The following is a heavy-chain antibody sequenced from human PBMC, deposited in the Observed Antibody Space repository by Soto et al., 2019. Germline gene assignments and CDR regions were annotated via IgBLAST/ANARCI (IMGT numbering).Heavy chain of an antibody. D-gene: IGHD2-21*02. Sequence: QVQLQVSGPGLVKPSETLSLTCTVSGGSISSYYWSWIRQPPGKGLEWIGYIYYSGSTNYNPSLKSRVTISVDTSKNQFSMKLSSVTAADTAVYYCARLALYCGGDCVEYFQHWGQGTLVTVSS. J-gene: IGHJ1*01. CDR2: IYYSGST. CDR3: ARLALYCGGDCVEYFQH. V-gene: IGHV4-59*08. CDR1: GGSISSYY.